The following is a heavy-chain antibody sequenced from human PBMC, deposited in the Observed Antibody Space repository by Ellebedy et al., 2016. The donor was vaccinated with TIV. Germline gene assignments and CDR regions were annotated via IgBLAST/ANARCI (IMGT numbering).Heavy chain of an antibody. CDR2: FDPEDGET. Sequence: AASVKVSCKVSGYTLTELSMHWVRQAPGKGLEWMGGFDPEDGETIYAQKFQGRVTMTEDTSTDTAYMELSSLRSEDTAVYYCATVLAAAGNYYFDYWGQGTLVTVSS. D-gene: IGHD6-13*01. CDR1: GYTLTELS. J-gene: IGHJ4*02. CDR3: ATVLAAAGNYYFDY. V-gene: IGHV1-24*01.